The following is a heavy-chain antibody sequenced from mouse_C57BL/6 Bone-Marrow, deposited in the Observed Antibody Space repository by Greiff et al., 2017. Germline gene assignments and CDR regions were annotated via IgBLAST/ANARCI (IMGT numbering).Heavy chain of an antibody. CDR2: MHPNGGSP. CDR1: GYTFTNYW. V-gene: IGHV1-64*01. CDR3: ARSYDYDDYTVDD. J-gene: IGHJ4*01. Sequence: QVQLQQPGAELVKPGASVKLSCKASGYTFTNYWMHWVKQRPGQGLEWIGMMHPNGGSPDYNEKFKSEATLRVDNTSRTAYMELSSLTSEDSAVYYCARSYDYDDYTVDDWGQGTSVTVSS. D-gene: IGHD2-4*01.